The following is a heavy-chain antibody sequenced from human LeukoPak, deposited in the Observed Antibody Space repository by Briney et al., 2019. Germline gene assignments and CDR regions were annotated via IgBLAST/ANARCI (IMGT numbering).Heavy chain of an antibody. J-gene: IGHJ5*02. D-gene: IGHD3-9*01. Sequence: GGSLRLSCAASEFTFSSYAMHWVRQAPGKGLEWVAVISFDGTNKYYTDSVKGRFTISRDNSKNTLYLQVNSLRAEDTAVYYCARDPYYDILTGFSNWFDPWGQGTLVTVSS. CDR3: ARDPYYDILTGFSNWFDP. CDR1: EFTFSSYA. CDR2: ISFDGTNK. V-gene: IGHV3-30*04.